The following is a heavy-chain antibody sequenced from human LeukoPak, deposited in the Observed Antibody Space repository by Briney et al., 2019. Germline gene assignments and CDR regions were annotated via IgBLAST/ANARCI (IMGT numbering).Heavy chain of an antibody. CDR1: GFTFSSYA. CDR3: AKSRAMVADYFDY. V-gene: IGHV3-23*01. CDR2: ISTGGGST. D-gene: IGHD5-18*01. Sequence: GGSLRLSCAASGFTFSSYAMSWVRQAPGKGLEWVSTISTGGGSTYYADSVKGRFTISRDNSKNTLYLQMNSLRAEDTAVYYCAKSRAMVADYFDYWGQGTLVTVSS. J-gene: IGHJ4*02.